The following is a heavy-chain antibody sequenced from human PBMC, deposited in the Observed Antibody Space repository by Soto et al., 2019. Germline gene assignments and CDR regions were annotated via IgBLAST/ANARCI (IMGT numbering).Heavy chain of an antibody. D-gene: IGHD2-8*01. Sequence: GGSLRLSCAVSGFTVSVNYVSWVRQAPGKGLEWVSVINSGGSTYYADSVEGRFTISRDNSKDTVYLQMDSLRAEDTAVYYCARDRRAVSFDYWGQGTLVTVSS. V-gene: IGHV3-66*01. CDR2: INSGGST. CDR3: ARDRRAVSFDY. J-gene: IGHJ4*02. CDR1: GFTVSVNY.